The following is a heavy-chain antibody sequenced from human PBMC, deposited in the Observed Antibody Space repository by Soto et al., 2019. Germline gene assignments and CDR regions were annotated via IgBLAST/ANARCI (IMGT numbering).Heavy chain of an antibody. CDR1: GYTFTGYF. Sequence: QVQLVQSGAEVKKPGASVKVSCKASGYTFTGYFMHWVRQAPGQGLEWMGWINTNSGGTNYAQKFQYWVTMTRYTSISTAYMELSRLRSDDTAVYYCARAPHFWSGYSGGYGMDVWGQGTTVTVSS. J-gene: IGHJ6*02. V-gene: IGHV1-2*04. CDR3: ARAPHFWSGYSGGYGMDV. D-gene: IGHD3-3*01. CDR2: INTNSGGT.